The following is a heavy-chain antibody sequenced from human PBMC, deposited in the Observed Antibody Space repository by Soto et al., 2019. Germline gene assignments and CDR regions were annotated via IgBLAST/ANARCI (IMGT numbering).Heavy chain of an antibody. V-gene: IGHV3-23*01. CDR2: ISGSGGST. CDR3: AKAHSSGYYYYYYGMDV. D-gene: IGHD3-22*01. J-gene: IGHJ6*02. CDR1: GFTFSSYA. Sequence: GSLRLSCAASGFTFSSYAMSWVRQAPGKGLEWVSAISGSGGSTYYADSVKGRFTISRDNSKKTLYLQMNSLRAEDTAVYYCAKAHSSGYYYYYYGMDVWGQGTTVTVSS.